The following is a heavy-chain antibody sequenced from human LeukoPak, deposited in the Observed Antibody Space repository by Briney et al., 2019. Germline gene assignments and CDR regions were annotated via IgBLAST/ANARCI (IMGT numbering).Heavy chain of an antibody. CDR1: GFTFSDSA. V-gene: IGHV3-23*01. J-gene: IGHJ3*02. CDR3: AKGKSYLDAFDI. D-gene: IGHD3-16*02. CDR2: ISGAGVST. Sequence: GGSLRLSCAASGFTFSDSAMSWVRRAPGKGLEWLSAISGAGVSTHYANSVKGRSTISRDNSKNTLYLQMDSLTAEDMAIYYCAKGKSYLDAFDIWGQGTMVTVSS.